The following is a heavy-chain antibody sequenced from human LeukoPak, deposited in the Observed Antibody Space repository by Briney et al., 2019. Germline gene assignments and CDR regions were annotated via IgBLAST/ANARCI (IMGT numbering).Heavy chain of an antibody. D-gene: IGHD4-17*01. CDR3: ARGDGAPDY. Sequence: GGSLRLSCAASGFTFSDYSMYWVRQAPGKGLEWVSSISSGSYYIHYADSVKGRFTISRDNAKNSLYLQMNSLRAEDTAVYYCARGDGAPDYWGQGTLVTVSS. J-gene: IGHJ4*02. CDR1: GFTFSDYS. CDR2: ISSGSYYI. V-gene: IGHV3-21*01.